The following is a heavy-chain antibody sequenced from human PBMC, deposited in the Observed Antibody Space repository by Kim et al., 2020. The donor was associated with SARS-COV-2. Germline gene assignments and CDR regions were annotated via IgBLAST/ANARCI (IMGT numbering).Heavy chain of an antibody. J-gene: IGHJ6*02. CDR2: IYYSGST. V-gene: IGHV4-31*03. Sequence: SETLSLTCTVSGGSISSGGYYWSWIRQHPGKGLEWIGYIYYSGSTYYNPSLKSRVTISVDTSKNQFSLKLSSVTAADTAVYYCARDLGWFGEGKYYYYGMDVWGQGTTVTVSS. D-gene: IGHD3-10*01. CDR3: ARDLGWFGEGKYYYYGMDV. CDR1: GGSISSGGYY.